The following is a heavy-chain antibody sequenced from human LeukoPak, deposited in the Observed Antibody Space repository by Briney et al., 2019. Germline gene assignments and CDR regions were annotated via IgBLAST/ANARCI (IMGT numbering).Heavy chain of an antibody. CDR2: IYWDDDK. V-gene: IGHV2-5*02. CDR1: GFSLSTSGVG. J-gene: IGHJ4*02. D-gene: IGHD6-6*01. CDR3: AHRRADSSSLAMYDY. Sequence: GPTLVNPTQTLTLTCTFSGFSLSTSGVGVGWIRQPPGKALEWLALIYWDDDKRYSPSLKSRLTITKDTSKNQVVLTMANMSPLDTGTYFCAHRRADSSSLAMYDYWGQGTLVTVSS.